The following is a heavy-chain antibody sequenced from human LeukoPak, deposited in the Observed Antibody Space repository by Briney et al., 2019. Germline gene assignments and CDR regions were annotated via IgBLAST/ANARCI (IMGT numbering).Heavy chain of an antibody. CDR2: IWYDGSKK. Sequence: GGSLRLSCAASGGTFSSYGMYWVRQAPRKGLEWVAVIWYDGSKKYYADSVKGRFTISRVNSKTTLYLQMTSLRAEATAVYYCARGFYYDSSGYYVYYFDCWGQGTLVTVSS. D-gene: IGHD3-22*01. J-gene: IGHJ4*02. V-gene: IGHV3-33*01. CDR3: ARGFYYDSSGYYVYYFDC. CDR1: GGTFSSYG.